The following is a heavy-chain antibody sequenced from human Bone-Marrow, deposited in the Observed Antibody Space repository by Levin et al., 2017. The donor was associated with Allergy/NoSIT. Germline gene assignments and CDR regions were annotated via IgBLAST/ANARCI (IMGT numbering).Heavy chain of an antibody. Sequence: GGSLRLSCAASGFTFTDAWMNWVRQAPGKGLEWIGRIKSTSDGWTTDYAAPVKGRFTISRDDSESTVYLLMNSLKIEDTAIYYCTTLGSSRKFDYWGQGALVTVSS. D-gene: IGHD3-10*01. J-gene: IGHJ4*02. V-gene: IGHV3-15*01. CDR1: GFTFTDAW. CDR3: TTLGSSRKFDY. CDR2: IKSTSDGWTT.